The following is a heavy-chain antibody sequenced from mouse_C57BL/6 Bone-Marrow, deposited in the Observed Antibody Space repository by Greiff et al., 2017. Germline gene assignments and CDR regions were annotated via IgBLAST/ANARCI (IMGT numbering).Heavy chain of an antibody. CDR2: IYPRSGNT. J-gene: IGHJ4*01. V-gene: IGHV1-81*01. CDR3: ARGYYYGSSLTMDY. Sequence: QVQLQQSGAELARPGASVKLSCKASGYTFTSYGISWVKQRTGQGLEWIGEIYPRSGNTYYNEKFEGKATLTADKSSSTAYMELRSLTSEDSAVYFCARGYYYGSSLTMDYWGQGTSVTVSS. CDR1: GYTFTSYG. D-gene: IGHD1-1*01.